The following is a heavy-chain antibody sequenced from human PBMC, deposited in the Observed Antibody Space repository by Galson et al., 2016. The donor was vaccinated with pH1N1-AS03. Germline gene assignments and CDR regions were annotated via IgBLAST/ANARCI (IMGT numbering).Heavy chain of an antibody. CDR2: IKSGGGDT. V-gene: IGHV3-74*01. CDR1: GFTFSNHW. Sequence: SLRLSCAASGFTFSNHWIHWVRQVPGRGLMWVSGIKSGGGDTRYADSVKGRFIISRDDAKNTLYLQMNSLRAEDTALYYCARDPDPNNIGWYYFDNWGQGILVTVSS. D-gene: IGHD6-19*01. CDR3: ARDPDPNNIGWYYFDN. J-gene: IGHJ4*02.